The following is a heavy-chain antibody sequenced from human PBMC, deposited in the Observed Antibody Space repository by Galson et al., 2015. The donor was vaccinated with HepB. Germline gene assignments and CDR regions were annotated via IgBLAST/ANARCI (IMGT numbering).Heavy chain of an antibody. D-gene: IGHD1-26*01. CDR2: INSNSGGT. Sequence: SVKVSCKASGYTFTNYYIHWVRQAPGQGLEYMGWINSNSGGTNYAPKFQGRVTMTRDTSITTAYMELSRLRSDDTAMYYCAREWELLRTKVPFYWGQGTLVTVSS. CDR1: GYTFTNYY. J-gene: IGHJ4*02. V-gene: IGHV1-2*02. CDR3: AREWELLRTKVPFY.